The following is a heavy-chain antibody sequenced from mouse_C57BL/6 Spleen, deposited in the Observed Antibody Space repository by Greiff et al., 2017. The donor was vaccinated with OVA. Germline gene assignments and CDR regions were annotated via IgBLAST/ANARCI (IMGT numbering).Heavy chain of an antibody. J-gene: IGHJ2*01. V-gene: IGHV1-78*01. CDR3: ASEASYSYYFDD. CDR1: GYTFTDHT. Sequence: VQRVESDAELVKPGASVKISCKVSGYTFTDHTIHWMKQRPEQGLEWIGYIYPRDGSTKYNEKFKGKATLTADKSSSTAYMQLNSLTSEDSAVYFCASEASYSYYFDDWGQGTTLTVSS. D-gene: IGHD2-10*01. CDR2: IYPRDGST.